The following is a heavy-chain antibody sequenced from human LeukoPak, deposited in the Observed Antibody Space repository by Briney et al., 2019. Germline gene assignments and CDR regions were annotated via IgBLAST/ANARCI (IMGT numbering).Heavy chain of an antibody. J-gene: IGHJ4*02. CDR1: GFTFSHYA. D-gene: IGHD1-7*01. V-gene: IGHV3-30-3*01. CDR2: ISYDGSKK. CDR3: AKERDNWNYYFDY. Sequence: GGSLRLSCAASGFTFSHYAMHWVRQAPGKGLDWVAVISYDGSKKDYADSVKGRFTISRDDSKSTLSLQMNSLRAEDTAVYYCAKERDNWNYYFDYWGQGTLVTVSS.